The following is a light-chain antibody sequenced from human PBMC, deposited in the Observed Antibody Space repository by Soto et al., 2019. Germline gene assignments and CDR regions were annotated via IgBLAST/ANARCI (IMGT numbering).Light chain of an antibody. CDR2: DAS. Sequence: IQMTQPPSALSASVGDRVTITCQASQDISNYLNWYQQKLGKAPKLLIYDASNLETGVPSRFSGSGSGTDFTFTISSLQPEDIATYYCQQYSHLITFGQGTLLAVK. CDR1: QDISNY. J-gene: IGKJ5*01. CDR3: QQYSHLIT. V-gene: IGKV1-33*01.